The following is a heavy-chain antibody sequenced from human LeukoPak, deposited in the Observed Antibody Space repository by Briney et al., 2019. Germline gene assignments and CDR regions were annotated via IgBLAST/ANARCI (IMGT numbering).Heavy chain of an antibody. Sequence: GGSLRLSCAASGFTFSSYAMSWVRQAPGKGLEWVSAISGSGGSTYYADSVKGRFTISRDNSRSTLYLQMNSLRAEDTAVYYCAKGYCSSTSCGYFDYWGRGTLVTVSS. CDR1: GFTFSSYA. CDR2: ISGSGGST. CDR3: AKGYCSSTSCGYFDY. J-gene: IGHJ4*02. D-gene: IGHD2-2*01. V-gene: IGHV3-23*01.